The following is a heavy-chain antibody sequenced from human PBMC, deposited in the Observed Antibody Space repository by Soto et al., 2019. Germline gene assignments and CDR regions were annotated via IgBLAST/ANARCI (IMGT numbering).Heavy chain of an antibody. CDR3: ARGDHLLPVYYYRMDV. CDR2: MSYDGTYR. D-gene: IGHD3-10*01. V-gene: IGHV3-30*09. Sequence: GGSLRLSCAASGFTFGSYAMSWVRQAPGKGLEWVAIMSYDGTYRYYADSVKGRFVISRDNSENTLYLQINSLRAEDAAVYYCARGDHLLPVYYYRMDVWGQGTTVTVSS. J-gene: IGHJ6*02. CDR1: GFTFGSYA.